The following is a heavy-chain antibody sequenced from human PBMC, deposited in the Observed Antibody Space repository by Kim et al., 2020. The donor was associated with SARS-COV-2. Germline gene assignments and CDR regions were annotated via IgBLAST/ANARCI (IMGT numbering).Heavy chain of an antibody. D-gene: IGHD3-22*01. V-gene: IGHV1-8*01. Sequence: YAQKFQGRVTMTRNTSISTAYMELSSLRSEDTAVYYCARVYDSSGPTVDYWGQGTLVTVSS. CDR3: ARVYDSSGPTVDY. J-gene: IGHJ4*02.